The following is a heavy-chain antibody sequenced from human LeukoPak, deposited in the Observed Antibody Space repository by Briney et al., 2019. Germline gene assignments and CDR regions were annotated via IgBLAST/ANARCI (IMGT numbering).Heavy chain of an antibody. Sequence: GGSLRLSCAASGFTFSSYSMNWVRQAPGKGLEWVSSISSSSSYIYYADSVKGRFTISRDNAKNSLYLQMNSLRAEDTAVYYCARAGLLLWFGELWSFDYWGQGTLVTVSS. CDR1: GFTFSSYS. D-gene: IGHD3-10*01. V-gene: IGHV3-21*01. CDR2: ISSSSSYI. CDR3: ARAGLLLWFGELWSFDY. J-gene: IGHJ4*02.